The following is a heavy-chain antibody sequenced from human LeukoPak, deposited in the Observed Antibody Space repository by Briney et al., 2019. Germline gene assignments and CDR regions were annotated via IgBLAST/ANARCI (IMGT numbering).Heavy chain of an antibody. CDR2: IKSKIYGGTI. J-gene: IGHJ4*02. D-gene: IGHD3-10*01. CDR1: GFTFSDYA. V-gene: IGHV3-49*04. CDR3: STYRTPGDYFHY. Sequence: GGSLRLSCTTSGFTFSDYAMSWVRQAPGKGLEWVGFIKSKIYGGTIEYAASVKGRFTISRDDSKSIAYLQMDSLKTEDTAVYYCSTYRTPGDYFHYWGQGTLVTVSS.